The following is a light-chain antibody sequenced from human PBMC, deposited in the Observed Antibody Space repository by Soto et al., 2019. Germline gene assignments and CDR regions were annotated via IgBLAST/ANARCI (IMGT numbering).Light chain of an antibody. J-gene: IGLJ2*01. Sequence: QSALTQPRSVSGSPGQSVTISCTGTSSDVGGYNYVSWYQQHPGKAPKLMIYDVSKRPSGVPDRFSGSKSGNTASLTISGLKTEDEADYYCQSYDNTIYVVFGGGTKLTVL. V-gene: IGLV2-11*01. CDR2: DVS. CDR1: SSDVGGYNY. CDR3: QSYDNTIYVV.